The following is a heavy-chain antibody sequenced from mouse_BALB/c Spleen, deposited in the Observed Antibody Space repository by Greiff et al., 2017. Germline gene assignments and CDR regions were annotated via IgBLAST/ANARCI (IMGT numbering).Heavy chain of an antibody. D-gene: IGHD2-4*01. CDR2: IDPANGNT. J-gene: IGHJ4*01. CDR3: ARGLPPYAMDY. V-gene: IGHV14-3*02. Sequence: EVQLQQSGAELVKPGASVKLSCTASGFNIKDTYMHWVKQRPEQGLEWIGRIDPANGNTKYDPKFQGKATITADTSSNTAYLQLSSLTSEDTAVYYCARGLPPYAMDYWGQGTSGTVSS. CDR1: GFNIKDTY.